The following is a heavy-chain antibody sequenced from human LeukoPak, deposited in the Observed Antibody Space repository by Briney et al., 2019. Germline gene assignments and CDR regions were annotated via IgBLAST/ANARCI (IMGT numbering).Heavy chain of an antibody. CDR3: TTDHRTISGVVTPDY. Sequence: GGSLRLSCEASGLSFTNAWMSWVRQAPGKGLEWVGRIKIKRDDETTDYAAPVRGRFTVSRDDSKNTVYLQMNSLKTEDTAVYYCTTDHRTISGVVTPDYWGQGTLVTVSS. CDR1: GLSFTNAW. V-gene: IGHV3-15*01. D-gene: IGHD3-3*01. CDR2: IKIKRDDETT. J-gene: IGHJ4*02.